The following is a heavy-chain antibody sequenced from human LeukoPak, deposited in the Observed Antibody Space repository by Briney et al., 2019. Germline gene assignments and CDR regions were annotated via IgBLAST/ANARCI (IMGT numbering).Heavy chain of an antibody. CDR1: GFPFSSYW. J-gene: IGHJ4*02. CDR3: TRVGYIDEGIDY. V-gene: IGHV3-7*04. D-gene: IGHD5-24*01. Sequence: GGSLRLSCVASGFPFSSYWMTWVRQAPGKGLEWVANINQDGSKKSYVDSVKGRFTISRDNAKNSLYLQMNSLRAEDTAIYYCTRVGYIDEGIDYWGQGTLVTVSS. CDR2: INQDGSKK.